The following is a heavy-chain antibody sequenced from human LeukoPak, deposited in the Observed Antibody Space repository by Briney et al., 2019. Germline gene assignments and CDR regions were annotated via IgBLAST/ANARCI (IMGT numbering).Heavy chain of an antibody. CDR1: GFTFSNHG. CDR2: IWYDGSNK. Sequence: GRSLRLSCAASGFTFSNHGMHWVRQAPGKGLEWVALIWYDGSNKEYAESVKGRFTISRDNSKNTLYLQMNSLRGEDTAVYYCARDQGTSTTAPKRKGRFDPWGQGTLVTVSS. D-gene: IGHD1-1*01. J-gene: IGHJ5*02. CDR3: ARDQGTSTTAPKRKGRFDP. V-gene: IGHV3-33*01.